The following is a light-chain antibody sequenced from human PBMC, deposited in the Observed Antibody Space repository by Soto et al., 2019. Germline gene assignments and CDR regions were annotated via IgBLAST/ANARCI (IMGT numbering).Light chain of an antibody. V-gene: IGKV3-11*01. Sequence: ETVLTQSPATLSLSPGERATLSCRASQSVTTYLAWYQQKPGQSPRLLIYDASSRATGIPARFSGSGSGTDFTLTISSLEPEDFAVYYCQQCAYWPLTFGGGTKVEIK. CDR1: QSVTTY. CDR2: DAS. CDR3: QQCAYWPLT. J-gene: IGKJ4*01.